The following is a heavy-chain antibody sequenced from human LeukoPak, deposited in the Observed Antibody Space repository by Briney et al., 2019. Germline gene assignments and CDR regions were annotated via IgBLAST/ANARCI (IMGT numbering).Heavy chain of an antibody. J-gene: IGHJ4*02. D-gene: IGHD2-2*01. CDR2: ISAYNGNT. V-gene: IGHV1-18*01. Sequence: ASVKVSCKASGYTFTSYGISWVRQAPGQGLEWMGWISAYNGNTNYAQKLQGRVTMTTDTSTSTAYMELRSLRSDDTAVYYCARTLPSQLLLISPFDYWGQGTLVTVSS. CDR1: GYTFTSYG. CDR3: ARTLPSQLLLISPFDY.